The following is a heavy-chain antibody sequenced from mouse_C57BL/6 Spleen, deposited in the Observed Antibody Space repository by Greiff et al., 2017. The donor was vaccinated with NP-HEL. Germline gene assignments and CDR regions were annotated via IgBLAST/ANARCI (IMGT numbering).Heavy chain of an antibody. J-gene: IGHJ3*01. CDR1: GYSITSGYY. V-gene: IGHV3-6*01. D-gene: IGHD1-1*01. CDR2: ISYDGNN. Sequence: EVKLLESGPGLVKPSQSLSLTCSVTGYSITSGYYWSWIRQFPGNRLEWMGYISYDGNNNYNPSLKNRISLTRDTSKNQFFLRLNSVTTEDTATYYCASGTFAYWGQGTLVTVSA. CDR3: ASGTFAY.